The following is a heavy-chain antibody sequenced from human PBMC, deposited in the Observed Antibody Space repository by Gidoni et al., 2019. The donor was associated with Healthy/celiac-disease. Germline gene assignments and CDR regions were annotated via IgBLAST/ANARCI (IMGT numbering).Heavy chain of an antibody. D-gene: IGHD4-17*01. Sequence: QVQLQQWGAGLLKPSETLSLTCAVYGGSFSGSYWSWIRQPPGKGLEWIGEINHSGSPNYNPSLKSRGTISVDTSKNQFSLKLSSVTAADTAVYYCGGGYGDPFDYWGQGTLVTVSS. CDR3: GGGYGDPFDY. CDR1: GGSFSGSY. CDR2: INHSGSP. J-gene: IGHJ4*02. V-gene: IGHV4-34*01.